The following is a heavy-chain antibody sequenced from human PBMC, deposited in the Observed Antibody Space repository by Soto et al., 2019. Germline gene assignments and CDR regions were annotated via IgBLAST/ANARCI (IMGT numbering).Heavy chain of an antibody. V-gene: IGHV3-33*01. D-gene: IGHD3-3*02. Sequence: QVQLVESGGGVVQPGTSVRLSCGASGFTFSSYGMNWVRQTPGKGLEWVAAIWYDGSKKYYADSLKGRLTISRDNSKNMVDVQMNSLRVEDTALYYCARDTDTSGHFSWLDPWGQGTLLTVSS. CDR3: ARDTDTSGHFSWLDP. J-gene: IGHJ5*02. CDR2: IWYDGSKK. CDR1: GFTFSSYG.